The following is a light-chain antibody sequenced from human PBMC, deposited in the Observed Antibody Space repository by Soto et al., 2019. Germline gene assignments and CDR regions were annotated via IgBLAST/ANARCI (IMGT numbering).Light chain of an antibody. V-gene: IGLV2-14*03. CDR3: SSYTSSSTHV. Sequence: QSALTQPASVSGSPGQSITISCTGTSSDIGAFTFVSWYQQHPGKVPKLMIFDVNRRPSGVSDRFSGSKSGNTASLTISGLQVEDEGDYYCSSYTSSSTHVFGSGTKVTVL. J-gene: IGLJ1*01. CDR1: SSDIGAFTF. CDR2: DVN.